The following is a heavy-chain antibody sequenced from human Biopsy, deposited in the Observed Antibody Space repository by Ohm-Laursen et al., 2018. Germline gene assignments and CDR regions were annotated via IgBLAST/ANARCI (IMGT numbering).Heavy chain of an antibody. D-gene: IGHD2/OR15-2a*01. CDR1: GGSISSDY. Sequence: SDTLSLTCTVSGGSISSDYWSWIRQTPGKGLEWIGNIYYSGSTNYNPSLKSRVTISVDTSKNQFSLRLNSVTAAATVVYYCARATNSTGWPYYYFYGMDVWGQGTTVTVSS. CDR3: ARATNSTGWPYYYFYGMDV. V-gene: IGHV4-59*07. CDR2: IYYSGST. J-gene: IGHJ6*02.